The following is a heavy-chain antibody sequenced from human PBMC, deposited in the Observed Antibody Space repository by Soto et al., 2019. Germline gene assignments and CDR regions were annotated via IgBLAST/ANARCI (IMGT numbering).Heavy chain of an antibody. CDR2: INAGNGNT. J-gene: IGHJ4*02. CDR3: ARDAPRYYYGSGSWDY. D-gene: IGHD3-10*01. Sequence: ASVKVSCKASGYTFTSYAMHWVRQAPGQRLEWMGWINAGNGNTKYSQKFQGRVTITRDTSASTAYMELSSLRSEDTAVYYCARDAPRYYYGSGSWDYWGQGTLVTVSS. CDR1: GYTFTSYA. V-gene: IGHV1-3*01.